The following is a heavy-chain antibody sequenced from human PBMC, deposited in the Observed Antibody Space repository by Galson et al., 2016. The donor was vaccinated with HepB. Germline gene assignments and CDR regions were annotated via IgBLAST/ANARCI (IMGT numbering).Heavy chain of an antibody. J-gene: IGHJ4*02. D-gene: IGHD3-16*02. CDR1: GFTFSDYA. CDR3: ARAPTMITFGGLIVGDLDY. CDR2: ISSSGRSI. V-gene: IGHV3-21*01. Sequence: SLRLSCAASGFTFSDYAMSWGRQAPGKGLEWVTSISSSGRSIYYADSVKGRFTISRDNTKNPLYLQMNSLRADDTAVYYCARAPTMITFGGLIVGDLDYWGQGTLVTVSS.